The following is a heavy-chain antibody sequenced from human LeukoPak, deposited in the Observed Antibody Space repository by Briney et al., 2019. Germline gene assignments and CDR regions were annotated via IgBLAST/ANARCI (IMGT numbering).Heavy chain of an antibody. V-gene: IGHV2-5*01. D-gene: IGHD3-22*01. CDR2: IYWIDDK. CDR3: AHSAYYYDSSGYYYDDY. Sequence: SGPTLVNPTQTLTLTCTFSGFSLSTSGVGVGWIRQPPGKALEWLALIYWIDDKRYSPSLKSRLTITKDTSKNQVVLTMTNMDPVDTATYYCAHSAYYYDSSGYYYDDYWGQGTLVTVSS. J-gene: IGHJ4*02. CDR1: GFSLSTSGVG.